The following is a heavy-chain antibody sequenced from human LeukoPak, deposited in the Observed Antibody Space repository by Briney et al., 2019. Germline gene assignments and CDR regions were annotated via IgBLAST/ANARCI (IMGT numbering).Heavy chain of an antibody. J-gene: IGHJ5*02. CDR1: GYSISIGYY. V-gene: IGHV4-38-2*02. CDR3: ARIYFSVWSGPNWFDP. CDR2: IYHSGST. D-gene: IGHD3-3*01. Sequence: PSETLSLTCTVSGYSISIGYYWGWIRQPPGKGLEWIGSIYHSGSTYYNPSLKSRVTISVDTSKNQFSLRLSSVTAADTGVYYCARIYFSVWSGPNWFDPWGQGILVTVSS.